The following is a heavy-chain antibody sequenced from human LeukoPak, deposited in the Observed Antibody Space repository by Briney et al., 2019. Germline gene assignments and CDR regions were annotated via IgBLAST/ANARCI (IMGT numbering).Heavy chain of an antibody. Sequence: GGSLRLSCAASGFTFSGYAMSWVRQAPGKGLEWVSAISGSGGSTYYADSVKGRFTISRDNSKNTLYLQMNSLRAEDTAVYYCAKNVLWFGELFDYWGQGTLVTVSS. CDR3: AKNVLWFGELFDY. J-gene: IGHJ4*02. V-gene: IGHV3-23*01. CDR1: GFTFSGYA. D-gene: IGHD3-10*01. CDR2: ISGSGGST.